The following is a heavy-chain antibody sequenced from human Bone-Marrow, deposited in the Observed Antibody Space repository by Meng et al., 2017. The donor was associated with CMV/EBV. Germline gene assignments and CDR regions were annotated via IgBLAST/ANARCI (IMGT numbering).Heavy chain of an antibody. D-gene: IGHD2-15*01. CDR2: MNPNSGNT. J-gene: IGHJ4*02. CDR3: ARGSYCSGGSCYWGADY. CDR1: GYTFTRYD. V-gene: IGHV1-8*01. Sequence: GYTFTRYDINWVRQATGQGLEWMGWMNPNSGNTGYAQKFQGRVTMTRNTSISTAYMELSSLRSEDTAVYYCARGSYCSGGSCYWGADYWGQGTLVTVS.